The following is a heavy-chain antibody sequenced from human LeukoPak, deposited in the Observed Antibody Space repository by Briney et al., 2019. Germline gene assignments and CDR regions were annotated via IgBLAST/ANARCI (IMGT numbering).Heavy chain of an antibody. V-gene: IGHV1-58*01. CDR2: IVVGSGNT. CDR3: AKDWESSIAARRGFY. Sequence: SVKVSCKASGFTFSNSGVQWVRQARGQRLEWIGWIVVGSGNTNYAQQFQERVTLTRDMSTSTAYMELSSLRSEDTAVYYCAKDWESSIAARRGFYWGQGTLVTVSS. D-gene: IGHD6-6*01. J-gene: IGHJ4*02. CDR1: GFTFSNSG.